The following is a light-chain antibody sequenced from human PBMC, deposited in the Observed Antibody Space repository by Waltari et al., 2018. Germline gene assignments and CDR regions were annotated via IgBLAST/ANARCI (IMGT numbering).Light chain of an antibody. V-gene: IGKV1-39*01. J-gene: IGKJ1*01. CDR3: QQTYLNPPWT. CDR1: QSISNY. Sequence: DIQMAQSPSSLSASVGDGVTITCRASQSISNYLHWYQHKPGKAPKLLIAYASSLESGIPSRFSGSGSGTDFTLIISSLQPEDFATYYWQQTYLNPPWTFGQGTKVEIK. CDR2: YAS.